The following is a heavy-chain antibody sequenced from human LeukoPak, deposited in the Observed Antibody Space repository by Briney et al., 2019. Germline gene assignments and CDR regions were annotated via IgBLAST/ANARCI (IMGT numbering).Heavy chain of an antibody. CDR1: GFTFTSYA. D-gene: IGHD6-13*01. CDR3: AKGPYSSSYPANWFDP. CDR2: VSGNGGTT. V-gene: IGHV3-23*01. J-gene: IGHJ5*02. Sequence: GGSLRLSCAASGFTFTSYAMSWVRQTPGQGLEWVSTVSGNGGTTYYADSVKGRLTTSRENSRETLYLQMNTLRAEDTAVYYCAKGPYSSSYPANWFDPWGQGTLVTVSS.